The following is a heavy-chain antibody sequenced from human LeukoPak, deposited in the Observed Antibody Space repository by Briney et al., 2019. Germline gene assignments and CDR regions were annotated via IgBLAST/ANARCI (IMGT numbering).Heavy chain of an antibody. CDR2: ISGSGGST. J-gene: IGHJ4*02. D-gene: IGHD1-26*01. CDR3: AKDPGSGGYFSWFDY. CDR1: GFTSSSYA. V-gene: IGHV3-23*01. Sequence: GGSLRLSCAASGFTSSSYAMSWVRQAPGEGLEWVSAISGSGGSTYYADSVKGRFTISRDNSKNTLYLQMNSLRAEDTAVYYCAKDPGSGGYFSWFDYWGQGTLVTVSS.